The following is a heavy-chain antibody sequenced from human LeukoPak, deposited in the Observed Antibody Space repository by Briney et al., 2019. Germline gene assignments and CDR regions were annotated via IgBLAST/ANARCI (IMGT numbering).Heavy chain of an antibody. V-gene: IGHV4-39*01. CDR3: ARQSRWELQDFDY. Sequence: SETLSLTCTVSGGSISSSSYYWGWIRQPPGKGLEWIGSIYYSGSTYYNPSLKSRVTISVDTSKNRFSLKLSSVTAADTAVYYRARQSRWELQDFDYWGQGTLVTVSS. CDR1: GGSISSSSYY. CDR2: IYYSGST. D-gene: IGHD1-26*01. J-gene: IGHJ4*02.